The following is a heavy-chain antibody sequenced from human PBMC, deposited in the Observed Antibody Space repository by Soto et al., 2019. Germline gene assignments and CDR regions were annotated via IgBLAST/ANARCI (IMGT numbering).Heavy chain of an antibody. CDR1: GYTFTSYG. D-gene: IGHD3-16*02. Sequence: QVQLVQSGAEVKKPVASVKVSCKASGYTFTSYGISWVRQAPGQGLEWMGWISAYNGNTNYAQKLQGRVTMTTDTSTSTAYMELMSLRSDDTAVYYCARWSMITFGGVIVEGYYFNYWGQGTLVTVSS. CDR3: ARWSMITFGGVIVEGYYFNY. V-gene: IGHV1-18*01. CDR2: ISAYNGNT. J-gene: IGHJ4*02.